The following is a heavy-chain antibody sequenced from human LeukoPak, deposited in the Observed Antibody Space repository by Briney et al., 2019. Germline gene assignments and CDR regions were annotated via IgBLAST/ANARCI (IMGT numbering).Heavy chain of an antibody. J-gene: IGHJ4*02. D-gene: IGHD3-3*01. V-gene: IGHV1-18*01. CDR3: ARDQGITIFGVNQLRFDY. CDR2: ISAYNGNT. CDR1: GYTFTSYG. Sequence: ASVKVSCKASGYTFTSYGISWVRQAPGHGLEWMGWISAYNGNTNYAQKLQGRVTMTTDTSTSTAYMELRSLRSDDTAVYYCARDQGITIFGVNQLRFDYWGQGTLVTVSS.